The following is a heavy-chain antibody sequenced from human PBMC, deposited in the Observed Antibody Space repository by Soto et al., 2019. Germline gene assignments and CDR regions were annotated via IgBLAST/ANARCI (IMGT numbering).Heavy chain of an antibody. D-gene: IGHD5-12*01. CDR1: GDSITSSY. CDR2: IFYTGIV. CDR3: AKGAGRDGYNTA. V-gene: IGHV4-59*03. J-gene: IGHJ4*02. Sequence: QVQLQQSGPGLMKPSETLSLTCTVSGDSITSSYWSWFRQPPGKGLEYIGFIFYTGIVSYNPSLTSRVTISMDTPKNQFSLNLSSVTAADTAVYYCAKGAGRDGYNTARGQGTLVTVSA.